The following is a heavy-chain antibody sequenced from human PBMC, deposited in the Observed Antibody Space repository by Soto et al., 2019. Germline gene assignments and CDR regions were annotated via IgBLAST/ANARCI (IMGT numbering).Heavy chain of an antibody. CDR3: ARDLGGGLFDP. Sequence: ASVKVSCKASGYTYSGNAISWVRQAPGQGLEWMGWISAYNGNTNYAQKLQGRVTMTTDTSTSTAYMELRSLRSDDTAVYYCARDLGGGLFDPWGQGTLVTVSS. V-gene: IGHV1-18*01. D-gene: IGHD3-16*01. CDR1: GYTYSGNA. J-gene: IGHJ5*02. CDR2: ISAYNGNT.